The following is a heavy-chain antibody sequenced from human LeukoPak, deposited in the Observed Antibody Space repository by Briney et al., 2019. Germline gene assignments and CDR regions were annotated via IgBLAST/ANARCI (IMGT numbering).Heavy chain of an antibody. CDR3: AKRLPYYFDY. V-gene: IGHV3-23*01. Sequence: GGSLRLSCAASGFTFSSYAMSWVRQAPGKGLEWVSAIVSSGGTTYYADSVKGRFTIPRDNSKNTLYLQMNSLRAEDTAVYYCAKRLPYYFDYWGQGTLVTVSS. CDR1: GFTFSSYA. CDR2: IVSSGGTT. J-gene: IGHJ4*02.